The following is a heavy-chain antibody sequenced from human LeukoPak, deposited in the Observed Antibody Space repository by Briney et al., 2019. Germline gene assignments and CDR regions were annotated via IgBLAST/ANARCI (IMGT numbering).Heavy chain of an antibody. J-gene: IGHJ4*02. CDR3: ARVRRGDYFDY. Sequence: SETLSLTCTVSGGSISSSSYYWGWIRQPPGKGLEWIGSIYYSGSTYYNPSLKSRVTISVDTSKNQFSLKLSSVTAADTAVYYCARVRRGDYFDYWGQGTLVTVSS. CDR1: GGSISSSSYY. CDR2: IYYSGST. V-gene: IGHV4-39*07.